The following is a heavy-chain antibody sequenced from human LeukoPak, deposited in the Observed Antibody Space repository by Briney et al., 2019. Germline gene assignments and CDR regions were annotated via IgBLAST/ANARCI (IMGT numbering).Heavy chain of an antibody. CDR2: LLFDGRNK. D-gene: IGHD6-19*01. Sequence: AGSLTLSCAASGCTFSSCGMRWGRQAPGRGQERGVILLFDGRNKYYRDYVRGRFTIYRADSKNTLYLQMHSLRAEDTAVYSGTKESGEYRSEWYFDLWGRGALVTVAS. CDR3: TKESGEYRSEWYFDL. V-gene: IGHV3-33*06. J-gene: IGHJ2*01. CDR1: GCTFSSCG.